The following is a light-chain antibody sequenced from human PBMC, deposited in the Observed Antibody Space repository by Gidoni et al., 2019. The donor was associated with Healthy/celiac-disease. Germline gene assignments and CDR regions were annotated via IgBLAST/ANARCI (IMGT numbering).Light chain of an antibody. V-gene: IGKV3-20*01. CDR1: QSVSSSY. J-gene: IGKJ2*01. Sequence: IVLTQSPGTLSLSPGERATLSCRASQSVSSSYLAWYQQKPGQAPRRLIYGASSRATGIPDRFSGSGSGTDFTLTISRLEPEDFAVYYCQQYGSSRPYTFGQGTKLEIK. CDR2: GAS. CDR3: QQYGSSRPYT.